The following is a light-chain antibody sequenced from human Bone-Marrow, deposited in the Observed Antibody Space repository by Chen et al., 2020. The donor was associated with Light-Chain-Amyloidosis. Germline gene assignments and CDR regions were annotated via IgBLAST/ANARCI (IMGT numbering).Light chain of an antibody. J-gene: IGLJ3*02. Sequence: MLPQPHSVSESPGKTVLISCTRSSGSIATNYVQWYQQRPGSSPTTVIYEDDQRPSGVPERFSGSIDRSSNSASLTISGLKTEDEADYYCQSYQGSSQGVFGGGTKLTVL. CDR3: QSYQGSSQGV. CDR2: EDD. CDR1: SGSIATNY. V-gene: IGLV6-57*01.